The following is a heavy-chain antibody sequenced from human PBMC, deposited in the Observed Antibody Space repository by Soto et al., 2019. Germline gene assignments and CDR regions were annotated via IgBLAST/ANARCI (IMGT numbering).Heavy chain of an antibody. CDR1: GYSFMKYG. J-gene: IGHJ4*02. Sequence: ASVKVSCKGFGYSFMKYGINWVRQAPGQGLEWVGWISPYSGYTHSAQKFHGRLTLTTDTAASTAYMELRILRSADTALYYCAREASVLIPAAQPSRFGSWGQGTLVTVSS. V-gene: IGHV1-18*01. CDR2: ISPYSGYT. CDR3: AREASVLIPAAQPSRFGS. D-gene: IGHD2-2*01.